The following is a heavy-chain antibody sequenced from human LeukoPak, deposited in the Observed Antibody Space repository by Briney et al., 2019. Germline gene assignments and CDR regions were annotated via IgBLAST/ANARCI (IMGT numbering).Heavy chain of an antibody. CDR2: INPNSGGT. V-gene: IGHV1-2*02. J-gene: IGHJ4*02. Sequence: ASVKVTRKASGYTFTGYYMHWVRQAPGQGLEWMGWINPNSGGTDYAQKFQGRVTMTRDTSISTAYMELSRLRSDDTAVYYCATSPTIAPAGTGDYWGQGTLVTVSS. D-gene: IGHD6-13*01. CDR3: ATSPTIAPAGTGDY. CDR1: GYTFTGYY.